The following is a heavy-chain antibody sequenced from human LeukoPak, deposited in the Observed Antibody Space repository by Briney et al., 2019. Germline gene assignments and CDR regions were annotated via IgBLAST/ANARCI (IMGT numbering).Heavy chain of an antibody. D-gene: IGHD1-26*01. CDR2: INIDGSST. Sequence: GGSLRLSCAASGFTFSSYWMHWVRQGPGKGLEWISRINIDGSSTTYADSVKGRFTISRDNAKNALYLQMNSLRAEDTAVYYCVRLSWELGDGGVTWGQGTLVTVSS. CDR3: VRLSWELGDGGVT. V-gene: IGHV3-74*01. J-gene: IGHJ5*02. CDR1: GFTFSSYW.